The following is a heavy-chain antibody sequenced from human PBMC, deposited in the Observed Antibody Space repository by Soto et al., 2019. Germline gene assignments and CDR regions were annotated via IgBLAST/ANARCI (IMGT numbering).Heavy chain of an antibody. D-gene: IGHD3-22*01. V-gene: IGHV4-30-4*01. J-gene: IGHJ4*02. CDR3: ARGSYYYDSGGYYHY. Sequence: PSETLSLTCTVSGGSISSGDYYWSWIRQPPGKGLEWIGYIYYSGSTYYNPSLKSRVTISVDTSKNQFSLKLSSVTAADTAVYYCARGSYYYDSGGYYHYWGQGTLATVSS. CDR2: IYYSGST. CDR1: GGSISSGDYY.